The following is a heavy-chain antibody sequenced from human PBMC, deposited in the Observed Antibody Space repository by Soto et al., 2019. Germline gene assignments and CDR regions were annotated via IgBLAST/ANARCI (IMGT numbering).Heavy chain of an antibody. J-gene: IGHJ3*02. V-gene: IGHV3-7*01. CDR2: IKQDGSEK. CDR1: GFTFSSYW. CDR3: ARAHESTRDAFDI. Sequence: QAGGSLRLSCAASGFTFSSYWMSWVRQAPGKGLEWVANIKQDGSEKYYVDSVKGRFTISRDNAKNSLYLQMNSLRAEDTAVYYCARAHESTRDAFDIWGQGTMVTVSS.